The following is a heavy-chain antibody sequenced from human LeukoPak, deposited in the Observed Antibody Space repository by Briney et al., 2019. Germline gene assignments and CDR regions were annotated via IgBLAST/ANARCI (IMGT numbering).Heavy chain of an antibody. CDR2: ISSDGTNT. CDR1: GFAFSTYW. CDR3: VRDGGNYWFDP. D-gene: IGHD4-23*01. V-gene: IGHV3-74*01. Sequence: GKSLRLSCAASGFAFSTYWMHWVRQAPGKGLVWVSRISSDGTNTGYADSVKGRFTISRDNAKNTVYLQMNSLRAEDTAVYYCVRDGGNYWFDPWGQETLVTVPS. J-gene: IGHJ5*02.